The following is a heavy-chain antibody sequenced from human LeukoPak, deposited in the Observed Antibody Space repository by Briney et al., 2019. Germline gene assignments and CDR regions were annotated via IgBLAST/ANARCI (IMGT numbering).Heavy chain of an antibody. CDR3: AREGMRRHFDY. D-gene: IGHD6-13*01. V-gene: IGHV4-31*03. CDR2: IYYSGST. Sequence: SETLSLTCTVSGGSISSGGYYWSWILQHPGKGLEWIGYIYYSGSTYYNPSLKSRVTISVDTSKNQFSLKLSSVTAADTAVYYCAREGMRRHFDYWGQGTLVTVSS. CDR1: GGSISSGGYY. J-gene: IGHJ4*02.